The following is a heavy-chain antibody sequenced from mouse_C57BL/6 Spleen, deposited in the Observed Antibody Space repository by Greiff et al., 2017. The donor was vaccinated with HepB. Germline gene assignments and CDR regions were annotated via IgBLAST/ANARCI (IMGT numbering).Heavy chain of an antibody. V-gene: IGHV1-82*01. CDR1: GYAFSSSW. J-gene: IGHJ4*01. D-gene: IGHD1-2*01. Sequence: VKLQESGPELVKPGASVKISCKASGYAFSSSWMNWVKQRPGKGLEWIGRIYPGDGDTNYNGKFKGKATLTADKSSSTAYMQLSSLTSEDSAVYFCARGLLRHYYAMDYWGQGTSVTVSS. CDR2: IYPGDGDT. CDR3: ARGLLRHYYAMDY.